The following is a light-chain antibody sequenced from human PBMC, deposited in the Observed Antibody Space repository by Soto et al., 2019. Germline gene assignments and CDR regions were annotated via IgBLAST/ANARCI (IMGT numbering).Light chain of an antibody. J-gene: IGKJ4*01. Sequence: DIQMTQSPSSVSASVGDTVSITCRASQGINNWLAWYQQKPGKAPQVRLYAASSLESGVPSRFSGSGFGTDFTLTITSLQPEDFATYFCQQANNFPLTFGGGTKIEIK. CDR3: QQANNFPLT. V-gene: IGKV1-12*01. CDR2: AAS. CDR1: QGINNW.